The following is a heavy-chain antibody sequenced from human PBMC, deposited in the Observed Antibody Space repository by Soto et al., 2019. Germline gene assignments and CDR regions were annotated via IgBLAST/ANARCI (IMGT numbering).Heavy chain of an antibody. D-gene: IGHD3-22*01. Sequence: QPGGSLRLSCAASGFTFSSYAMHWVRQAPGKGLEWVAVISYDGSNKYYADSVKGRFTISRDNSKNTLYLQMNSLRAEDTAVNYCARVAPITMNHYGMDVWGQGTTVTVSS. CDR1: GFTFSSYA. V-gene: IGHV3-30-3*01. CDR2: ISYDGSNK. CDR3: ARVAPITMNHYGMDV. J-gene: IGHJ6*02.